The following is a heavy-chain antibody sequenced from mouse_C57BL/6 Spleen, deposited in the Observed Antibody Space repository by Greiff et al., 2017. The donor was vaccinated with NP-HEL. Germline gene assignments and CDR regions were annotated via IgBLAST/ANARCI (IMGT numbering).Heavy chain of an antibody. CDR2: INPYNGGT. J-gene: IGHJ4*01. CDR1: GYTFTDYY. Sequence: VQLQQSGPVLVKPGASVKMSCKASGYTFTDYYMNWVKQSHGKSLEWSGVINPYNGGTSYNQKFKGKATLTVDKSSSTAYMELNSLTSEDSAVYYCARFEDPNYYAMDYWGQGTSVTVSS. CDR3: ARFEDPNYYAMDY. V-gene: IGHV1-19*01.